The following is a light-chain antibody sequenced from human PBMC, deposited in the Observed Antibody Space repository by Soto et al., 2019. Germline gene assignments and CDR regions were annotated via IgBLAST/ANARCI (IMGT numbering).Light chain of an antibody. CDR2: DVS. CDR3: SSYTSSSTDVV. Sequence: QSVLTQPASVSGSPGQSITISCTGTSSDVGGYNYVSWYQQHPGKAPKLMIYDVSNRPSGVSNRFSGSKSGNTASLTISGLQAEDEADYHCSSYTSSSTDVVFGGGTKLTVL. V-gene: IGLV2-14*01. CDR1: SSDVGGYNY. J-gene: IGLJ2*01.